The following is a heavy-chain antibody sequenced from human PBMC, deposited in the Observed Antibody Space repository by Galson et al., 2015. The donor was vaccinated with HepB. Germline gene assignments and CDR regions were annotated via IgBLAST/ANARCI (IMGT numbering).Heavy chain of an antibody. Sequence: GGTYSSYAISWVRQAPGQGLEWMGGIIPIFGIANYAQKFQGRVTITADESTSTAYMELSSLRSEDTAVYYCARDRSAGSSWYNRGDAFDIWGQGTMVTVSS. V-gene: IGHV1-69*01. J-gene: IGHJ3*02. CDR3: ARDRSAGSSWYNRGDAFDI. CDR1: GGTYSSYA. D-gene: IGHD6-13*01. CDR2: IIPIFGIA.